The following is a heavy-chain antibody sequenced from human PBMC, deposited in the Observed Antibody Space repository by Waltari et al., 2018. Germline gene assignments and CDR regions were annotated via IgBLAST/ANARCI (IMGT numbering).Heavy chain of an antibody. V-gene: IGHV3-48*03. Sequence: EVQLVESGGGLVQPGGSLRLSCAASGFTCSSYEMNWVRQAPGKGLEWVSYISSSGSTIYYADSVKGRFTISRDNAKNSLYLQMNSLRAEDTAVYYCVLLWFGELDYWGQGTLVTVSS. CDR1: GFTCSSYE. CDR2: ISSSGSTI. D-gene: IGHD3-10*01. CDR3: VLLWFGELDY. J-gene: IGHJ4*02.